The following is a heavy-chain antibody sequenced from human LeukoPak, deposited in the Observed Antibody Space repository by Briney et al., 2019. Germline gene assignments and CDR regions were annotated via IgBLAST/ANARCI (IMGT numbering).Heavy chain of an antibody. D-gene: IGHD2-2*01. CDR1: GGSFSGYY. Sequence: SETLSLTCAVYGGSFSGYYWSWIRQPPGKGLERIGEINHSGSTNYNPSLKSRVTISVDTSKNQFSLKLSSVTAADTAVYYCARSYIVVVPAATGRGYYMDVWGKGTTVTVSS. CDR2: INHSGST. J-gene: IGHJ6*03. V-gene: IGHV4-34*01. CDR3: ARSYIVVVPAATGRGYYMDV.